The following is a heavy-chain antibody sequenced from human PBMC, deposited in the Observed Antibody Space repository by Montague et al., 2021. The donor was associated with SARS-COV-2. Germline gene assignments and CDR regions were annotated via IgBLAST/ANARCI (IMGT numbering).Heavy chain of an antibody. J-gene: IGHJ4*02. V-gene: IGHV4-38-2*02. CDR1: GYFIGTGYY. CDR2: NYLHGNA. Sequence: SETLPLTCSVSGYFIGTGYYWGWIRQSPEKGLEWIGSNYLHGNAYYNPSLNSRVTISLDTSNNQFSLRLTSVTTSDTAVHYCARGRVTRAGFDYWGQGIRVIVSS. D-gene: IGHD2-21*02. CDR3: ARGRVTRAGFDY.